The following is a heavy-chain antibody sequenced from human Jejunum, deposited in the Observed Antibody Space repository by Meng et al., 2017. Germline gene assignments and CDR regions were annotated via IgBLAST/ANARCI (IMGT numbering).Heavy chain of an antibody. CDR2: ISPGGGTT. CDR3: AKTHWLDY. J-gene: IGHJ4*02. D-gene: IGHD1-1*01. Sequence: EVRLVESGGGLVRPWGSLGLSCAASGFTFGSYSMIWVRQAPGKGLEWVSTISPGGGTTYYADSVKGRFTISRDNSMNTLSLQMNSLSADDTAVYYCAKTHWLDYWGQGTLVTVSS. CDR1: GFTFGSYS. V-gene: IGHV3-23*04.